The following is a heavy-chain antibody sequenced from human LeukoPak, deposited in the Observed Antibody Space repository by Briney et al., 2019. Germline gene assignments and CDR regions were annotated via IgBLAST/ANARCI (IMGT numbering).Heavy chain of an antibody. CDR2: ISSSGSTI. V-gene: IGHV3-11*01. Sequence: PGGSLRLSCAASGFTFSDYYMSWIRQAPGKGLEWVSYISSSGSTIYYADSVKGRFTISRDNAKNSLYLQMNSLRAEDTAVYYCTSLYEVGATTEWNFDYWGQGTLVTVSS. D-gene: IGHD1-26*01. CDR3: TSLYEVGATTEWNFDY. J-gene: IGHJ4*02. CDR1: GFTFSDYY.